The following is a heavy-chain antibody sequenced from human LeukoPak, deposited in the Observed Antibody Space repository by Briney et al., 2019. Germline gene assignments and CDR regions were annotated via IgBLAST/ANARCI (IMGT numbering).Heavy chain of an antibody. CDR1: GYTFTSYD. Sequence: GASVKVSCKASGYTFTSYDINWVRQATGQGLEWMGGIIPIFGTANYAQKFQGRVTITADKSTSTAYMELSSLRSEDTAVYYCARDSLGYGWFDPWGQGTLVTVSS. CDR3: ARDSLGYGWFDP. J-gene: IGHJ5*02. D-gene: IGHD5-18*01. V-gene: IGHV1-69*06. CDR2: IIPIFGTA.